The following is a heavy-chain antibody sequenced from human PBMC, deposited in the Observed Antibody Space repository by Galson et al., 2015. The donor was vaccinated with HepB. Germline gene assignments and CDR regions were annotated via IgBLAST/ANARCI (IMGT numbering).Heavy chain of an antibody. V-gene: IGHV1-18*01. J-gene: IGHJ4*02. D-gene: IGHD1-26*01. CDR3: ARDAVGATAFDY. CDR1: GYKFTDYG. Sequence: SVKVSCKASGYKFTDYGISWVRQAPGQGLEWIGWASTYNGDTYYAERLQDRVTMTADTSTTTAFMELRSLRPDDTAIYYCARDAVGATAFDYWGQGALVTVSS. CDR2: ASTYNGDT.